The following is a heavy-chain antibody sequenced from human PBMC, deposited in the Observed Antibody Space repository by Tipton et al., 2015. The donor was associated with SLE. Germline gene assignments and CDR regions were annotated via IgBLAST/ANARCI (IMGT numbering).Heavy chain of an antibody. CDR2: IYTSGDT. J-gene: IGHJ4*02. D-gene: IGHD3-16*01. CDR1: GGSINTYY. Sequence: TPSLTCTVSGGSINTYYWSWIRQPAGKGLEWIGRIYTSGDTDYNSSLKSRVTMSVDPPKSQFSLKLSSVTAADTAVYYCASTLRVSYFDNWGQGTLVTVSS. V-gene: IGHV4-4*07. CDR3: ASTLRVSYFDN.